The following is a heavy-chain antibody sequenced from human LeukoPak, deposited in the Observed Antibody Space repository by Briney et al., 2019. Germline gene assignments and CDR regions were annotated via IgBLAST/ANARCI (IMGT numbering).Heavy chain of an antibody. D-gene: IGHD3-22*01. CDR3: ARSYYDSSDYKYYFDY. CDR1: GDSISSYY. J-gene: IGHJ4*02. CDR2: IYYNGNT. V-gene: IGHV4-59*01. Sequence: SETLSLTCTVSGDSISSYYWNWIRQPPGKGLEWIGYIYYNGNTNYNPSLKSRVTISVDTSKNQFSLKLSSVTAADTAVYYCARSYYDSSDYKYYFDYWGQGTLVTVSS.